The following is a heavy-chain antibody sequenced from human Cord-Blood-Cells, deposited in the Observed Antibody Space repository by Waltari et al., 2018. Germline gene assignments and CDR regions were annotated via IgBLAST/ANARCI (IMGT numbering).Heavy chain of an antibody. Sequence: EVQLVESGGGLIQPGGSLSLSCAASGFTVRSNYLSWVRQAPGTGLGLVSVIYSGGRTYYADSVKGRFTISRDNSKNTLYLQMNSLRAEDTAVYYCARDLWRYDFWSGYDAFDIWGQGTMVTVSS. J-gene: IGHJ3*02. CDR1: GFTVRSNY. CDR2: IYSGGRT. CDR3: ARDLWRYDFWSGYDAFDI. V-gene: IGHV3-53*01. D-gene: IGHD3-3*01.